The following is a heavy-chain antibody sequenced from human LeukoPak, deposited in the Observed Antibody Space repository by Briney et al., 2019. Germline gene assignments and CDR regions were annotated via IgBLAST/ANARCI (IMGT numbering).Heavy chain of an antibody. CDR3: ARVIAAHQRGYYYYYYYMDV. D-gene: IGHD6-6*01. Sequence: SETLSLTCTVSGYSISSGYYWGWIRQPPGKGLEWIGSIYHSGLTYYNPSLKSRVTISVDTSKDHFSLMLSSVTAADTAVYYCARVIAAHQRGYYYYYYYMDVWGKGTTVTVSS. J-gene: IGHJ6*03. CDR2: IYHSGLT. CDR1: GYSISSGYY. V-gene: IGHV4-38-2*02.